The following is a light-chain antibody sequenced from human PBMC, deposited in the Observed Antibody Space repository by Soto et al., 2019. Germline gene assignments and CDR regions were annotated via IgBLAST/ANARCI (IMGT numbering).Light chain of an antibody. CDR2: GAS. Sequence: VMTQAPATLSVSPGEGATLSCRASQTVNNNVAWYQLKDGQVPRLLIYGASTRATDIPARFSGSGSGTDLTLTLSSLEPEDFAFYYCQQRSNWPPSITFGQGTRLEIK. V-gene: IGKV3-11*01. J-gene: IGKJ5*01. CDR3: QQRSNWPPSIT. CDR1: QTVNNN.